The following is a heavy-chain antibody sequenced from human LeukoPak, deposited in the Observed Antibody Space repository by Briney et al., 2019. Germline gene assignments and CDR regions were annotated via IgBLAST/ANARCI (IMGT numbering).Heavy chain of an antibody. V-gene: IGHV4-39*01. D-gene: IGHD3-3*01. CDR1: GGSISSSSYY. CDR3: ARPTPELGTRGDFWSGYYLNDAFDI. J-gene: IGHJ3*02. Sequence: PSETLSLTCTVSGGSISSSSYYWGWIRQPPGKGLEWIGSIYYSGSTYYNPSLKSRVTISVDTSKNQFSLKLSSVTAADTAVYYCARPTPELGTRGDFWSGYYLNDAFDIWGQGTMVTVSS. CDR2: IYYSGST.